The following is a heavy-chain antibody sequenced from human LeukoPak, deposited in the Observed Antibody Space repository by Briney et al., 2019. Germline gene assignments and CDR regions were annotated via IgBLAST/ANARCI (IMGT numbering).Heavy chain of an antibody. CDR2: IYYSGST. V-gene: IGHV4-31*03. J-gene: IGHJ5*02. CDR1: GGSISSGGYY. Sequence: PSETLSLTCTVSGGSISSGGYYWSWIRQHPGKGLEWIGYIYYSGSTYYNPSLKSRVTMSVDTSKNQFSLKLSSVTAADTAVYYCARGPVGATESNWFDPWGQGTLVTVSS. CDR3: ARGPVGATESNWFDP. D-gene: IGHD1-26*01.